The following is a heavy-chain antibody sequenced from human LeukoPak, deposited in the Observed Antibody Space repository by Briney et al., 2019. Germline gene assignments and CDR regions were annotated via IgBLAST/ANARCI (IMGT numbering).Heavy chain of an antibody. D-gene: IGHD6-19*01. V-gene: IGHV3-9*01. J-gene: IGHJ4*02. CDR3: AKDTRMTIAVTGTGFDY. CDR1: GFTFDEYA. Sequence: GRSLRLSCAGSGFTFDEYAMRWVRQAPGKGLEWVSGISWNSGSIGYADSVKGRFTISRDNGKNSLYLQMNSLRDENAALYYCAKDTRMTIAVTGTGFDYWGQGTLVTVSS. CDR2: ISWNSGSI.